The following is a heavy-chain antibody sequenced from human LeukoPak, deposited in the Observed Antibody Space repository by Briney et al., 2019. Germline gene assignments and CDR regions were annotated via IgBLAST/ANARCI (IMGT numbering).Heavy chain of an antibody. CDR3: AAYSYGYLYYFDY. CDR2: ISHSGST. Sequence: SQTLSLTCAVSGGSLSSGTYSWRWIRQPSGKGLEWIGYISHSGSTYYNPSLKSRVTISVDKSKNQSSLKLSSVTAADTAVYYCAAYSYGYLYYFDYWGQGTLVTVSS. J-gene: IGHJ4*02. V-gene: IGHV4-30-2*01. CDR1: GGSLSSGTYS. D-gene: IGHD5-18*01.